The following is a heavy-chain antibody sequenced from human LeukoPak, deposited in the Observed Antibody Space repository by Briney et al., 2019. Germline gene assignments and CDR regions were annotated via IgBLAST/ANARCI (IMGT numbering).Heavy chain of an antibody. Sequence: GASVKVSCKASGGTFSSYAISWVRQAPGQGLEWMGRIIPILGIANYAQKFQGRVTITADKSTGTAYMELSSLRSEDTAVYYCARSRTYYYDSSGLFPWGQGTLVTVSS. D-gene: IGHD3-22*01. CDR3: ARSRTYYYDSSGLFP. V-gene: IGHV1-69*04. CDR1: GGTFSSYA. J-gene: IGHJ5*02. CDR2: IIPILGIA.